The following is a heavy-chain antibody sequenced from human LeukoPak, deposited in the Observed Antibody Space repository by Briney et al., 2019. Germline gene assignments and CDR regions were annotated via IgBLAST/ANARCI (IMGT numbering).Heavy chain of an antibody. CDR3: AETTPSFYDSSGVPGYYFDH. CDR1: GGSINRSSYY. V-gene: IGHV4-39*01. CDR2: IYYSGST. J-gene: IGHJ4*02. Sequence: SETLSLNCTVSGGSINRSSYYWGWIRQPPGKGLEWIGSIYYSGSTYYNPSLKSRVTISVDTSKKQVSLKLNSVTAADTAVYYCAETTPSFYDSSGVPGYYFDHWGQGTLVTVSS. D-gene: IGHD3-22*01.